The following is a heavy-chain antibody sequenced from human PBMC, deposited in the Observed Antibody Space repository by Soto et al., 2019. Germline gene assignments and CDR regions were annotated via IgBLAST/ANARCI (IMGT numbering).Heavy chain of an antibody. V-gene: IGHV5-51*01. Sequence: PGESVKSSGKGSGYSFTIYCIGWVLQMPGKGLEWMGIIYPGDSDTRYSPSFQGQVTISADKSISTAYLQWSSLKASDTAMYYCARLGSGYYAYYYYGMDVWGQGTTVTVSS. CDR3: ARLGSGYYAYYYYGMDV. CDR2: IYPGDSDT. D-gene: IGHD3-3*01. J-gene: IGHJ6*02. CDR1: GYSFTIYC.